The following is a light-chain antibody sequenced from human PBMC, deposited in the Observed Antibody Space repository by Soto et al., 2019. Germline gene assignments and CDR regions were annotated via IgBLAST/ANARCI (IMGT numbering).Light chain of an antibody. J-gene: IGKJ1*01. Sequence: EIVLTQSPGTLSLSPGERATLSCRASQSVSNNYLAWYQQKPGQAPRLLIYGASSRATGIPDRFSGSGSGTDFALTIGRLEPEDFAVYHCQQYGGSPWTFGQGTKVE. V-gene: IGKV3-20*01. CDR1: QSVSNNY. CDR2: GAS. CDR3: QQYGGSPWT.